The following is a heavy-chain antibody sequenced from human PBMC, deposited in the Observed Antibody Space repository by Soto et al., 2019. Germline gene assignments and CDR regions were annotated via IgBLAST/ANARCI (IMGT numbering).Heavy chain of an antibody. Sequence: GASVKVSCKASGYTFTSYAMHWVRQAPGQRLEWMGWINAGNGNTKYSQKFQGRVTITRDTSASTAYMELSSLRSEDTAVYYCARDRVVVAAAYYYYGMDVWGQGTTVTVSS. V-gene: IGHV1-3*01. D-gene: IGHD2-15*01. CDR3: ARDRVVVAAAYYYYGMDV. J-gene: IGHJ6*02. CDR2: INAGNGNT. CDR1: GYTFTSYA.